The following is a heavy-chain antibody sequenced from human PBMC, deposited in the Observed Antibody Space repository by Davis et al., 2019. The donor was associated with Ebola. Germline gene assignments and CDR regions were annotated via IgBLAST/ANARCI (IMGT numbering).Heavy chain of an antibody. CDR2: IVVGSGNT. D-gene: IGHD5-18*01. V-gene: IGHV1-58*02. J-gene: IGHJ4*02. CDR3: AAAPQRGYSYGWDLGY. Sequence: SVPVSCKTSGYTFTSYSINWVRQARGQRLEWIGWIVVGSGNTNYAQNFQERVTITRDMSTSTAYMELSSLRSEDPAVYYCAAAPQRGYSYGWDLGYWGQGTLVTVSS. CDR1: GYTFTSYS.